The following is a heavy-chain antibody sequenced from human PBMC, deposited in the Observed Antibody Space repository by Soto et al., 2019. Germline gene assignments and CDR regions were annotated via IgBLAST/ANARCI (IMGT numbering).Heavy chain of an antibody. Sequence: GGSLRLSCAASGFTFSSYAMTWVRQAPGKGLEWVSAISGRGGSTYYADSVKGRFTISRDNTKNTLYLQMNSLRAEDTALYYCAKAVDTAPLGPFDYWGQGTLVTVSS. V-gene: IGHV3-23*01. CDR2: ISGRGGST. J-gene: IGHJ4*02. CDR3: AKAVDTAPLGPFDY. D-gene: IGHD5-18*01. CDR1: GFTFSSYA.